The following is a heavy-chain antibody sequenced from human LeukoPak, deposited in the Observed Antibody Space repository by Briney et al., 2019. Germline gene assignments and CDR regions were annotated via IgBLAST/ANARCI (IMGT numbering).Heavy chain of an antibody. CDR2: ISSSSSYI. Sequence: PGGSLRLSCAASGFTFSSYSMNWVRQAPGKGLEWVSSISSSSSYIYYADSVKGRFTISRDKAKNSLYLQMNSLRAEDTAVYYCARSGLDAGSCDYWGQGTLVTVSS. V-gene: IGHV3-21*01. CDR1: GFTFSSYS. J-gene: IGHJ4*02. CDR3: ARSGLDAGSCDY. D-gene: IGHD6-19*01.